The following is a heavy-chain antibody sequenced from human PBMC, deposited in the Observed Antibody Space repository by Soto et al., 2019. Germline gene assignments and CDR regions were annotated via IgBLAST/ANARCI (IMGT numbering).Heavy chain of an antibody. CDR3: ARDLEGYYFDY. CDR2: IWYDGSNK. Sequence: GGSLRLSCEASGFTFSSYGMHWVRQAPGKGLEWVAVIWYDGSNKYYADSVKGRFTISRDNSKNTLYPQMNSLRAEDTAVYYCARDLEGYYFDYWGQGTLVTVSS. J-gene: IGHJ4*02. V-gene: IGHV3-33*01. CDR1: GFTFSSYG.